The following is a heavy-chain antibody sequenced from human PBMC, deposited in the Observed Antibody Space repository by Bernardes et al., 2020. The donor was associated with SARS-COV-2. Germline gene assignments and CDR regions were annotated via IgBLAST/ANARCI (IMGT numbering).Heavy chain of an antibody. J-gene: IGHJ4*02. Sequence: GSLRLSCAASGFTFSSYSMNWVRQAPGKGLEWVSAISGSGGSTYYADSVKGRFTISRDNSKNTLYLQRNSLRAEDTAVYYCAKSPRYSVDYFDYWGQGTLVTVSS. CDR2: ISGSGGST. V-gene: IGHV3-23*01. CDR3: AKSPRYSVDYFDY. CDR1: GFTFSSYS. D-gene: IGHD2-21*01.